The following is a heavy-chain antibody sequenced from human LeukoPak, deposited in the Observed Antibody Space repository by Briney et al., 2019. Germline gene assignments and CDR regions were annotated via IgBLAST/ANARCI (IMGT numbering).Heavy chain of an antibody. CDR3: AKDPYYYDSSGPDY. V-gene: IGHV3-23*01. D-gene: IGHD3-22*01. CDR2: ISGSGGST. J-gene: IGHJ4*02. Sequence: PGGSLRLSCAASGFTISSYAMSWVRQAPGKGLEWVSAISGSGGSTYYADSVKGRFTISRDNSKNTLYLQMNSLRAEDTAVYYCAKDPYYYDSSGPDYWGQGTLVTVSS. CDR1: GFTISSYA.